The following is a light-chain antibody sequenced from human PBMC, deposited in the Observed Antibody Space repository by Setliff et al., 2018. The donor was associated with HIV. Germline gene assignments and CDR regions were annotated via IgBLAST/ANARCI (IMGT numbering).Light chain of an antibody. V-gene: IGLV2-23*02. CDR2: EVS. CDR3: CSYAGSNIFVV. Sequence: QSALTQPASVSGSPGQSITISCTGTSSDVGSYNLVSWYQQHPGKAPKLMIYEVSKRPSGVSNRFSGSKSGNTASLTISGLQAEDEADYYCCSYAGSNIFVVFGTGTKVTVL. J-gene: IGLJ1*01. CDR1: SSDVGSYNL.